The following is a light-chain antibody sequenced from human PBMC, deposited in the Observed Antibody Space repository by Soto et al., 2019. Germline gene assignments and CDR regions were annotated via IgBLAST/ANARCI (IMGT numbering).Light chain of an antibody. V-gene: IGKV3-11*01. CDR1: QSVSSS. Sequence: IGLTQSPSTLSLYPWERATLYCRASQSVSSSLACYQQKPCQAPRLLIYDASNRATGIPVRFSGGGSGTDFTLTISSLEHEDFAVYYCQQRSNWTGTFGQGTKVDIK. CDR3: QQRSNWTGT. J-gene: IGKJ1*01. CDR2: DAS.